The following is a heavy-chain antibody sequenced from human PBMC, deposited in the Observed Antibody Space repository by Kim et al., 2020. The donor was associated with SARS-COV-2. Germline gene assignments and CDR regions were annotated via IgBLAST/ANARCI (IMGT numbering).Heavy chain of an antibody. CDR2: IWYDGSNK. CDR3: ARDANSGFPVWGMDV. Sequence: GGSLRLSCAASGFTFSSYGMHWVRQAPGKGLEWVAVIWYDGSNKYYADSVKGRFTISRDNSKNTLYLQMNSLRAEDTAVYYCARDANSGFPVWGMDVWGQGTTVTVSS. D-gene: IGHD5-12*01. V-gene: IGHV3-33*01. CDR1: GFTFSSYG. J-gene: IGHJ6*02.